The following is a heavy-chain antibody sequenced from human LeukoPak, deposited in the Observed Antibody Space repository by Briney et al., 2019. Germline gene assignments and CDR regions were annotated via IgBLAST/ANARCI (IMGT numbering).Heavy chain of an antibody. CDR1: GFTFSYAW. V-gene: IGHV3-53*01. D-gene: IGHD6-13*01. J-gene: IGHJ4*02. CDR3: ARDRGAAAGD. Sequence: GGSLRLSCAASGFTFSYAWMSWVRQAPGKGLEWVSVIYSGGSTHYADSVKGRFTISRDNSKNTVFLQMNSLRAEDTAVYYCARDRGAAAGDWGQGTLVTVSS. CDR2: IYSGGST.